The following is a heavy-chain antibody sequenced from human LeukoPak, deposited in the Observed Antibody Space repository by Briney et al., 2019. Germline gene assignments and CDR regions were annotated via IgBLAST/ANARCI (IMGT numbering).Heavy chain of an antibody. Sequence: GASVKVSCKASGYIFTDYYMHWVRQAPGQELGWMGRINPNSGGTNYAQKFQGRVTMTRDTSISTAYMELSRLRSDDTAVYYCAREWDCSDGICFPRGFDFWGQGTLVTVSS. J-gene: IGHJ4*02. V-gene: IGHV1/OR15-1*04. D-gene: IGHD2-15*01. CDR1: GYIFTDYY. CDR2: INPNSGGT. CDR3: AREWDCSDGICFPRGFDF.